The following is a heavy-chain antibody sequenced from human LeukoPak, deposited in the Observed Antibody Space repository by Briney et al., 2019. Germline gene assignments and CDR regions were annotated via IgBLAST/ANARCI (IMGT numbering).Heavy chain of an antibody. CDR2: IYYSGST. V-gene: IGHV4-59*01. D-gene: IGHD3-3*01. CDR1: GGSISSYY. Sequence: PSETLSLTCTVSGGSISSYYWSRIRQPPGKGLEWIGYIYYSGSTNYNPSLKSRVTISVDTSKNQFSLKLSSVTAADTAVYYCARNFGVVTLDVWGQGTTVTVSS. CDR3: ARNFGVVTLDV. J-gene: IGHJ6*02.